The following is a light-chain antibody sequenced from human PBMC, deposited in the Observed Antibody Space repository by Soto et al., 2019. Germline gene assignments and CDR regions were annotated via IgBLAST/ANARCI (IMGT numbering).Light chain of an antibody. CDR3: SSYTSSGTPYV. Sequence: QSVLTQPASVSGSPGQSITISCTGTSSDVADYNYVSWYQHYPGKAPKLMIYEVNNRPSGVSNRFSGSKSGNTASLTISGLQPEDEADYYCSSYTSSGTPYVFGTGTKVTVL. J-gene: IGLJ1*01. CDR2: EVN. V-gene: IGLV2-14*01. CDR1: SSDVADYNY.